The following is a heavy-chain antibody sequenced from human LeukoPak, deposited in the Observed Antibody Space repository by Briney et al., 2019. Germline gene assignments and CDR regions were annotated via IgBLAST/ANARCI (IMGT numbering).Heavy chain of an antibody. CDR3: ARDVLRFLEFDPDAFDI. V-gene: IGHV3-11*04. CDR2: ISGSGKTI. CDR1: GFSFSDSY. Sequence: PGGSLRLSCAASGFSFSDSYMTWIRQAPGKGLEWIAYISGSGKTIYYADSVKGRFTISRDNAKNSLYLQMNSLRAEDTAVYYCARDVLRFLEFDPDAFDIWGQGTMVTVSS. D-gene: IGHD3-3*01. J-gene: IGHJ3*02.